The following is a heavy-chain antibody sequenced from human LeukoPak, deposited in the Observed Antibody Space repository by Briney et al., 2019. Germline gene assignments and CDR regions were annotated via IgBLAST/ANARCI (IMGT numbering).Heavy chain of an antibody. J-gene: IGHJ4*02. CDR1: GFTFSNYW. Sequence: GGSLRLSCAASGFTFSNYWMHWVRQAPGKGLEWVSVIYSGGSTYYADSVKGRFTISRDNSKNTLYLQMNSLRAEDTAVYYCAKDQKNYYDNTGLDYWGQGTLVTVSS. CDR3: AKDQKNYYDNTGLDY. D-gene: IGHD3-22*01. V-gene: IGHV3-53*01. CDR2: IYSGGST.